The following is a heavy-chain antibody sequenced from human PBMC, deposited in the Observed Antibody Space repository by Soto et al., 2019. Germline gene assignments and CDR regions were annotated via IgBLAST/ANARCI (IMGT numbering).Heavy chain of an antibody. CDR3: ARGGHDLWSGPFDY. V-gene: IGHV4-4*07. CDR2: IDTSGST. J-gene: IGHJ4*02. CDR1: GGSISTYY. D-gene: IGHD3-3*01. Sequence: PSETLSLTCSVSGGSISTYYCNWIRQPAGKGLEWIGRIDTSGSTNYNPSLKSRVTMSVDTSKNQFSLKLSSVAAADTAVYYCARGGHDLWSGPFDYWGQATPVTVSS.